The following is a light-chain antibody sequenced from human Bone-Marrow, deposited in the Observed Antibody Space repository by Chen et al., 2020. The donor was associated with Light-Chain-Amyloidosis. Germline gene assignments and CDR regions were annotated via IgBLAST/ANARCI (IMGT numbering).Light chain of an antibody. CDR1: VLPKKY. CDR2: RDT. V-gene: IGLV3-25*03. Sequence: SYELTQPPSLSVSPGQTARITCPGDVLPKKYAYWSQQKPGQAPVLVIHRDTERPSGISERFSGSSSGTTATLTISGVQAEDEADYHCQSADSSGTYEVIFGGGTKLTVL. CDR3: QSADSSGTYEVI. J-gene: IGLJ2*01.